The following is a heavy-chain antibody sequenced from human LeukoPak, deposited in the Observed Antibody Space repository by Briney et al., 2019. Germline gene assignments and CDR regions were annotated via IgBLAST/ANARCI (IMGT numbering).Heavy chain of an antibody. CDR3: ARVGGGNYHPLDY. J-gene: IGHJ4*02. CDR1: AFTFSDHS. D-gene: IGHD1-26*01. V-gene: IGHV3-30-3*01. CDR2: IAYDSSNT. Sequence: GRSLRLSCAASAFTFSDHSMHWVRQAPGKGLEWVSSIAYDSSNTYYADSVKGRFTISRDNSKNTLYLQLSSLRIEDTAVYYCARVGGGNYHPLDYWGQGTLVAVSS.